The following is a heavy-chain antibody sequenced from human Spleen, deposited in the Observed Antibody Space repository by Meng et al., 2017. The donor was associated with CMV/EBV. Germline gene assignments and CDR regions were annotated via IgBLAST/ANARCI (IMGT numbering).Heavy chain of an antibody. CDR1: GFTFPDYA. V-gene: IGHV3-43D*03. CDR2: ISSNGFNT. J-gene: IGHJ6*02. Sequence: GGSLRLSCAASGFTFPDYALHWVRQAPGKGLEWVSLISSNGFNTYYADSVKGRFTVSRDNSMNSLFLQMNSLRVEDTAVYYCAGFGVAITNGLDVWGQGTTVTVSS. D-gene: IGHD3-3*01. CDR3: AGFGVAITNGLDV.